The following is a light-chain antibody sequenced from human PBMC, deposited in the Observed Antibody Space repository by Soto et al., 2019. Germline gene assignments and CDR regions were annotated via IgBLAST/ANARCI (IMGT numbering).Light chain of an antibody. CDR2: AAS. J-gene: IGKJ1*01. Sequence: DIQMTQSPSSLSASVGDRVTITCRASLTISSYLTWFQQKPGKAPALLISAASILQSGVPSRFSGSGSGTDFILTTSSLQPDDSATYYCQQSYGTPWTFGQGTKVQIK. CDR1: LTISSY. CDR3: QQSYGTPWT. V-gene: IGKV1-39*01.